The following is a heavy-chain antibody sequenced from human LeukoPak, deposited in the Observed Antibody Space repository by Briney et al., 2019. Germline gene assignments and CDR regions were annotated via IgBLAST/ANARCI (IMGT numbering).Heavy chain of an antibody. CDR1: GYTFTGYY. J-gene: IGHJ4*02. V-gene: IGHV1-2*02. CDR2: INPNSGGT. Sequence: ASVKVSCKASGYTFTGYYIHWVRQAPGQGLEGMGWINPNSGGTKYEQKFQGRVTMTRDTSISTAYMELSRLRSDDTAVYYCARDGSWGSTSYSDYWGQGTLVTVSS. CDR3: ARDGSWGSTSYSDY. D-gene: IGHD2-2*01.